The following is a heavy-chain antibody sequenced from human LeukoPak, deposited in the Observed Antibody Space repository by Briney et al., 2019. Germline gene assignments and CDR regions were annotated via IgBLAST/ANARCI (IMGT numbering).Heavy chain of an antibody. CDR2: LYSGGDT. V-gene: IGHV3-66*01. D-gene: IGHD5-18*01. CDR1: GFTVSSNY. CDR3: ARVGIQLCVDY. J-gene: IGHJ4*02. Sequence: GGSLGLSCTASGFTVSSNYMSWVRQAPGKGLEWVSVLYSGGDTYYADSVKGRFTISRDTSRNTVYLQMNSLRAEDTAVYYCARVGIQLCVDYWGQGTLVTVSS.